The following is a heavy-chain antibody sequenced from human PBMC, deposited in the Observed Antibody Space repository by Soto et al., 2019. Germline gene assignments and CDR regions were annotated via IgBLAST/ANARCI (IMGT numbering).Heavy chain of an antibody. D-gene: IGHD3-10*01. CDR2: MNPNSGNT. CDR3: ARGGWGFGAKSWRNFDY. V-gene: IGHV1-8*01. CDR1: GYTFTSYD. J-gene: IGHJ4*02. Sequence: GASVKVSCKASGYTFTSYDINWVRQATGQGLEWMGWMNPNSGNTGYAQKFQGRVTMTRNTSISTAYMELSSLRSEDTAVYYCARGGWGFGAKSWRNFDYWGQGTLVTVSS.